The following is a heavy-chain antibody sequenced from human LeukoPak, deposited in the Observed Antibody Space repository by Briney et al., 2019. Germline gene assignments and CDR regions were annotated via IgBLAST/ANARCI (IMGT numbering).Heavy chain of an antibody. CDR2: IYSGGSGVTT. CDR1: GVTVNSNY. Sequence: PGGSLRLSCEASGVTVNSNYMNWVRQAPGQGLEWVSVIYSGGSGVTTYCADSVKGRFAISRDSSKNTLYLQMNSLRAEDTAVYYCARESPDRPGFDYWGQGTLVTVSS. CDR3: ARESPDRPGFDY. D-gene: IGHD6-6*01. V-gene: IGHV3-53*01. J-gene: IGHJ4*02.